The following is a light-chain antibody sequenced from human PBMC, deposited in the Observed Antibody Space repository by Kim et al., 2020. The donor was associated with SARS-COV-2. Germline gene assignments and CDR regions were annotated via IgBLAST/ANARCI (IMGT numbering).Light chain of an antibody. CDR1: QNIRDD. J-gene: IGKJ5*01. V-gene: IGKV1-17*01. CDR3: LQHNIYPLT. CDR2: SAS. Sequence: AYVGDRVTITCRASQNIRDDLGWYQQNPGRDPKSLISSASSLQRGGPSRCSGSVSGTEFTLTTTSPQPEDFATYFCLQHNIYPLTFVPGTRMEIK.